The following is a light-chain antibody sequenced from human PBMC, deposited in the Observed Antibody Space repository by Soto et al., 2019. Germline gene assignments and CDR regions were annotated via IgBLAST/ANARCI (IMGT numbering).Light chain of an antibody. V-gene: IGKV3-20*01. CDR1: QIISSTY. CDR3: QHYGTSLYT. CDR2: GAS. J-gene: IGKJ2*01. Sequence: DIVLTQSPGTLSLSPGERVTLSCRASQIISSTYLGWYQQKPGQAPRLLIYGASGRATGIPDRFSGSGSGTDFTLTISRLEPEDFAVYYCQHYGTSLYTFGQGTKLEIK.